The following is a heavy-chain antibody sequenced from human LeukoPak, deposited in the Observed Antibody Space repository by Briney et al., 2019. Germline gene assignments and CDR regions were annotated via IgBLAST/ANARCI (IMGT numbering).Heavy chain of an antibody. CDR3: ARLPQYSSSSSGISGN. CDR2: IYYTGST. D-gene: IGHD6-6*01. V-gene: IGHV4-59*01. CDR1: GGSISNYY. J-gene: IGHJ4*02. Sequence: PSETLSLTCTVSGGSISNYYWSWIRQPPEKGLEWIGYIYYTGSTNYSPSLKSRVTLSIDTSKNQLSLKPSSVTAADTAVYYCARLPQYSSSSSGISGNWGRGTLVTVSS.